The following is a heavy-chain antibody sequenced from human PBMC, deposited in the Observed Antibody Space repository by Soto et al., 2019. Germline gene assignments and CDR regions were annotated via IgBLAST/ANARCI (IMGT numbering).Heavy chain of an antibody. J-gene: IGHJ4*02. V-gene: IGHV3-23*01. Sequence: EVQLLESGGGLVQSGGSVRLSCAASGFTFTSYAMSWVRQAPGKGLEWVSGISDSGGRTYYADSVKGRFTISRDNSKNTLYLQMSSLRAEDTAVFYCAREEIAVAGTLDSWGQGTLVTVSA. CDR2: ISDSGGRT. D-gene: IGHD6-19*01. CDR3: AREEIAVAGTLDS. CDR1: GFTFTSYA.